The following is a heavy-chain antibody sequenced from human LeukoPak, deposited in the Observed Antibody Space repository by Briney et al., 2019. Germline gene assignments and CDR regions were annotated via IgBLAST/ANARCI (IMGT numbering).Heavy chain of an antibody. J-gene: IGHJ4*02. CDR1: GFTVSSNY. V-gene: IGHV3-53*01. Sequence: GGSLRLSFAASGFTVSSNYMSWVRQAPGKGLEWVSVIYSAGDTSYADSVKGRFTISRDNSKNTLYLQMDSPRAEDTAVYYCARGYSSTLFDYWGQGTLVTVSS. CDR3: ARGYSSTLFDY. CDR2: IYSAGDT. D-gene: IGHD2-2*01.